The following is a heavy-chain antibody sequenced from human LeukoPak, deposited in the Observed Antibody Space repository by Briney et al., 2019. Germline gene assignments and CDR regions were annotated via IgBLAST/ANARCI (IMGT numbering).Heavy chain of an antibody. V-gene: IGHV3-7*01. J-gene: IGHJ4*01. CDR2: IKQDGSEA. Sequence: GGSLRLSCAASGFTFSNHWMSWVRQAPGKGLEWVANIKQDGSEAYDGDSVKGRFTISRDNAKNSLCLQMNSLRAEDTAVYYXXXXEWXXXMDYWGXGTLITVS. CDR1: GFTFSNHW. CDR3: XXXEWXXXMDY. D-gene: IGHD3-3*01.